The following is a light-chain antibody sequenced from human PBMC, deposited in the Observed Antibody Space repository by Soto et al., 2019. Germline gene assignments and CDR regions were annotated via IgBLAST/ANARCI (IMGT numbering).Light chain of an antibody. CDR2: EVN. Sequence: QAVVTQPASVSGSPGQSIVISCTGTSSDVGGYNYVSWHQQHPGRAPKLLIYEVNKRPSGASNRFSGSKSGNTASLTISGLQAEDEADYYCSSYTSGTTLYVFGSGTKLTVL. J-gene: IGLJ1*01. CDR1: SSDVGGYNY. CDR3: SSYTSGTTLYV. V-gene: IGLV2-14*01.